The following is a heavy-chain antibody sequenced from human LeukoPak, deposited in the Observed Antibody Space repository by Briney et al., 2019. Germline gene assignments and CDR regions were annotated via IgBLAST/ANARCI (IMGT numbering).Heavy chain of an antibody. V-gene: IGHV3-30*18. CDR1: GFTFSEYY. Sequence: GGSLRLSCAASGFTFSEYYMSWMRQAPGKGLEWVAVISYDGSNKYYADSVKGRFTISRDNSKNTLYLQMNSLRAEDTAVYYCAKERGITIFGVVTPGYFDYWGQGTLVTVSS. CDR2: ISYDGSNK. D-gene: IGHD3-3*01. CDR3: AKERGITIFGVVTPGYFDY. J-gene: IGHJ4*02.